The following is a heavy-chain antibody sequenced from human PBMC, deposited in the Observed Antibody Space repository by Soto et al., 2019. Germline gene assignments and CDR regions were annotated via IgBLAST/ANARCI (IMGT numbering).Heavy chain of an antibody. CDR2: ISAYNGNT. Sequence: ASVNVSCQASGYTFTSYGISWVRQAPGQGLEWMGWISAYNGNTNYAQKLQGRVTMTTDTSTSTAYMELRSLRSDDTAVYYCAADQGISDILTGSAPDAFDIWGQGTMVTVSS. J-gene: IGHJ3*02. D-gene: IGHD3-9*01. CDR3: AADQGISDILTGSAPDAFDI. V-gene: IGHV1-18*01. CDR1: GYTFTSYG.